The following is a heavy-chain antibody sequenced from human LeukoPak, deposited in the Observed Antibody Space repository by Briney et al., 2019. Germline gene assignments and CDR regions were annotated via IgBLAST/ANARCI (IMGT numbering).Heavy chain of an antibody. D-gene: IGHD2-15*01. CDR2: INSDGSST. V-gene: IGHV3-74*01. CDR3: AKDGVDCSGDNCYSRAFDI. J-gene: IGHJ3*02. CDR1: GFTFSSYW. Sequence: PAGGSLRLSCAASGFTFSSYWMHWVRQAPGKGLVWVSRINSDGSSTSYADSVKGRFTISRDNSKNTLYLQMNSLRAEDTAVYCCAKDGVDCSGDNCYSRAFDIWGPGTMVTVSS.